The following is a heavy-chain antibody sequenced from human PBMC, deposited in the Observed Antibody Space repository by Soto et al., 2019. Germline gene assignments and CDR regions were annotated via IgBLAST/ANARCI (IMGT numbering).Heavy chain of an antibody. Sequence: GGSLRLSCASSGCTLRSYAMSWVRQAPGKGLEWVSAISGSGGSTYYADSVKGRFTISRDNSKNTLYLQMNSLRAEDTAVYYCAKPSVPRPRKTVTFDFWGQGTLVTVSS. V-gene: IGHV3-23*01. CDR2: ISGSGGST. CDR3: AKPSVPRPRKTVTFDF. D-gene: IGHD4-17*01. CDR1: GCTLRSYA. J-gene: IGHJ5*01.